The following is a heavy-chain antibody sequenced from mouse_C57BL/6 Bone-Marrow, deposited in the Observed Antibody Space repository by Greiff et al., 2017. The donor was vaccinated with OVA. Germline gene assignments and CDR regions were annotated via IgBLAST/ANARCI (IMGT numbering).Heavy chain of an antibody. V-gene: IGHV1-26*01. J-gene: IGHJ3*01. CDR3: AREKGSYGFAY. CDR1: GYTFTDYY. Sequence: VQLQQSGPELVKPRASVKISCKASGYTFTDYYMNWVKQSHGKSLEWIGDINPNNGGTSYNQKFKGKATLTVDKSSSTAYMELRSLTSEDSAVYYCAREKGSYGFAYWGQGTLVTVSA. CDR2: INPNNGGT. D-gene: IGHD1-1*02.